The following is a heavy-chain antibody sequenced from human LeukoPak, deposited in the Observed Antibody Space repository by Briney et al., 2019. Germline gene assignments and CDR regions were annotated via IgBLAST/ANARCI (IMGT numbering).Heavy chain of an antibody. V-gene: IGHV3-15*01. CDR1: GFTFGNAS. D-gene: IGHD5-18*01. J-gene: IGHJ4*02. CDR2: IRSKSSGGTT. Sequence: GGSLRLSCAASGFTFGNASMSWVRQAPGKGLEWVGRIRSKSSGGTTDYTAPVKGRFTISRDDSKDTLYLQMDSLTTEDTAVYFCAHRDTTMVRVDYWGQGTLVTVSS. CDR3: AHRDTTMVRVDY.